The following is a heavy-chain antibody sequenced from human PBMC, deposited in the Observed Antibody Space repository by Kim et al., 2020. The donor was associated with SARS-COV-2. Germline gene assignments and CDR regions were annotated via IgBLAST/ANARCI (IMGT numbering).Heavy chain of an antibody. Sequence: GGSLRLSCAASGFTFSSYAMHWVRQAPGKGLEWVAVISYDGSNKYYADSVKGRFTISRDNSKNTLYLQMNSLRAEDTAVYYCARGDSGSGYYYFDYWGQG. CDR2: ISYDGSNK. CDR3: ARGDSGSGYYYFDY. V-gene: IGHV3-30*04. J-gene: IGHJ4*02. D-gene: IGHD3-22*01. CDR1: GFTFSSYA.